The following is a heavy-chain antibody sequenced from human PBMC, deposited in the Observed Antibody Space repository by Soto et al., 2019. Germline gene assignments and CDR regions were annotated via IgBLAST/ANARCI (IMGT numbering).Heavy chain of an antibody. V-gene: IGHV4-31*03. CDR3: ASASVPTATRWYNWFNP. CDR2: IYYGGSS. CDR1: GSSINIGGYY. D-gene: IGHD2-2*01. J-gene: IGHJ5*02. Sequence: SEALSLTCTFSGSSINIGGYYLSWIRQHPGEGLGGFGYIYYGGSSYHNPSLKSRVTMSVDTSKNQSSLKLSSVRAEDTAVYYCASASVPTATRWYNWFNPWGQGTRVTVSS.